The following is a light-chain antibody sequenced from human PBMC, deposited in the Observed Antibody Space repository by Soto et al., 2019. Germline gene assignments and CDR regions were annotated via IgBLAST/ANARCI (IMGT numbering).Light chain of an antibody. CDR2: EVN. Sequence: SVLTQPASVSGSPGQSITISCTGTSSDVGGYNYVSWYQQHPGKAPKLIIYEVNNRPSGISNRFSGSKSGSAASLTISGLQAEDEADYYCASFTTSSTRVFGTGTKVTVL. V-gene: IGLV2-14*01. J-gene: IGLJ1*01. CDR1: SSDVGGYNY. CDR3: ASFTTSSTRV.